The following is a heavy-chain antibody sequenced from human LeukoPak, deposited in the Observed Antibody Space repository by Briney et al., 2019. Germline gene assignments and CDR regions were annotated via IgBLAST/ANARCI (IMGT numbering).Heavy chain of an antibody. CDR2: IYSGGGT. CDR3: ARKRCGGDCPFDY. V-gene: IGHV3-53*01. D-gene: IGHD2-21*02. Sequence: GGSLRLSCAASGFTVSNNYMNWVRQAPGKGREWVSVIYSGGGTYYADSVKGRFTISRDNSKNTLYLQMNSLRAEDTAVYYCARKRCGGDCPFDYWGQGTLVTVSS. CDR1: GFTVSNNY. J-gene: IGHJ4*02.